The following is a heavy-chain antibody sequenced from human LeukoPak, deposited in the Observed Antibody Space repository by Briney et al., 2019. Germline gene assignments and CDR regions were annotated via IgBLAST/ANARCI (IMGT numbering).Heavy chain of an antibody. Sequence: GRSLRLSCAASGFTFSSYGMHWVRQAPGKGLEWVAVISYDGSNKYYADSVKGRFTISRDNSKNTLYLQMNSLRAEDTAVYYCAKGEDKAAAGTDYYYGMDVWGHGTTVTVSS. CDR1: GFTFSSYG. V-gene: IGHV3-30*18. J-gene: IGHJ6*02. CDR3: AKGEDKAAAGTDYYYGMDV. CDR2: ISYDGSNK. D-gene: IGHD6-13*01.